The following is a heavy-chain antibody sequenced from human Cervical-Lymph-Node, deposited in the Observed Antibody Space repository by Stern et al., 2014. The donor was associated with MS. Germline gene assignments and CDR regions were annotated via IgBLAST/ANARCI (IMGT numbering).Heavy chain of an antibody. CDR1: GFTFSSYS. J-gene: IGHJ4*02. CDR2: ISSSSSTI. V-gene: IGHV3-48*02. CDR3: ARSPTYYYDSSGYYPDY. Sequence: EDQLVESGGGLVQPGGSLRLSCAASGFTFSSYSMNWVRPAPGKGLDWVSYISSSSSTIYYADSVKGRFTISRDNAKNSLYLQMNSLRDEDTAVYYCARSPTYYYDSSGYYPDYWGQGTLVTVSS. D-gene: IGHD3-22*01.